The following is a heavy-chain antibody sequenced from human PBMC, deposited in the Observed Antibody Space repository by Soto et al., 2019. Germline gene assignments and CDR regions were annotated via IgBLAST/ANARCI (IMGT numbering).Heavy chain of an antibody. V-gene: IGHV1-58*01. J-gene: IGHJ4*02. Sequence: SVKVSCNASGFTFTSSAVQWVRQARGQRLEWIGWIVVGSGNTNYAQKFQERVTITRDMSTSTAYMELSSLRSEDTAVYYCAADGPYDSSGYNDYWGQGTLVTVSS. CDR2: IVVGSGNT. CDR1: GFTFTSSA. D-gene: IGHD3-22*01. CDR3: AADGPYDSSGYNDY.